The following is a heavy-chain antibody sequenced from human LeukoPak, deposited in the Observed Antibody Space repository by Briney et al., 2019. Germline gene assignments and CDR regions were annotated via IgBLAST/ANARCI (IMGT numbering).Heavy chain of an antibody. Sequence: SVKVSCKASGGTFSSYAISWVRQAPGQGLEWMGGIIPIFGTANYAQKFQGRVTITADESTSTAYMELSSLRSEDTAVYYCASAVAAAGTPDYWGQGTLVTVSS. J-gene: IGHJ4*02. D-gene: IGHD6-13*01. CDR3: ASAVAAAGTPDY. CDR2: IIPIFGTA. V-gene: IGHV1-69*13. CDR1: GGTFSSYA.